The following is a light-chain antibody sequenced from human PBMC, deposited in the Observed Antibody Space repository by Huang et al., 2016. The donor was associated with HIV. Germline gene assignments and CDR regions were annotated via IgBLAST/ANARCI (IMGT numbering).Light chain of an antibody. CDR2: VGS. J-gene: IGKJ1*01. V-gene: IGKV2-28*01. CDR1: QSLLYSNGYTY. CDR3: MQGLQAPPT. Sequence: DIVMTQSPLSLSVTLGEPASISCKSNQSLLYSNGYTYLDWYLQKPGQSPQLLIFVGSDRASGDPERFSGSGTGVDFTLTISRLEAEDVGVYYCMQGLQAPPTFGQGTKVEI.